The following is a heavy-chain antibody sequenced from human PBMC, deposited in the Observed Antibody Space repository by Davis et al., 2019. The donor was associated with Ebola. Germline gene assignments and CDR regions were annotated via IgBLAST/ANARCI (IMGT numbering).Heavy chain of an antibody. J-gene: IGHJ4*02. V-gene: IGHV1-18*01. D-gene: IGHD3-3*01. Sequence: ASVKVSCKASGYTFTSYGISWVRQAPGQGLEWMGWISAYNGNTNYAQKLQGRVTMTTDTSTSTAYMEMSSLKSEDTAVYYCARDYQSGYLILWGQGTLVTVSS. CDR1: GYTFTSYG. CDR3: ARDYQSGYLIL. CDR2: ISAYNGNT.